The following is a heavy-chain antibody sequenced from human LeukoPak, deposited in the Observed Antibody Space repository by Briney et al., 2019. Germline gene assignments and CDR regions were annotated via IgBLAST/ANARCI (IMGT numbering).Heavy chain of an antibody. CDR1: GFTVTTNY. CDR2: IYPGGST. D-gene: IGHD3-9*01. Sequence: GGSLRLSCAASGFTVTTNYMTWVRQAPGKGLEWVSVIYPGGSTFYADSVKGRFTISRDSSKNTLYLQMNSLRAEDTAIYYCTRGPLHDILTGYSLGAFDIWGQGTMVTVSP. J-gene: IGHJ3*02. V-gene: IGHV3-53*01. CDR3: TRGPLHDILTGYSLGAFDI.